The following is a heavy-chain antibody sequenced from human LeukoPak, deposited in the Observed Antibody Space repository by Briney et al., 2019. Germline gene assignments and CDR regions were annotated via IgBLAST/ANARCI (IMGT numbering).Heavy chain of an antibody. Sequence: GGPLRLSCAASGFTFSSYAISWVRQAPGKGLEWVSSISGSGGSTYYADSVKGWFTISRDNSKNTLYLQLNSLRGEDKAEYYCARTGSYYYYYMDVWGKGTTVTVSS. D-gene: IGHD1-1*01. CDR3: ARTGSYYYYYMDV. CDR1: GFTFSSYA. CDR2: ISGSGGST. J-gene: IGHJ6*03. V-gene: IGHV3-23*01.